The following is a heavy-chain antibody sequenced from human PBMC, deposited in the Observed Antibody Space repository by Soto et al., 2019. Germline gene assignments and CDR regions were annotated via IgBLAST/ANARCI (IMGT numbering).Heavy chain of an antibody. CDR3: ARGGYDILTGYYNRYYYYGMDV. J-gene: IGHJ6*02. CDR1: GYTFTSYD. CDR2: MNPNSGNT. V-gene: IGHV1-8*01. D-gene: IGHD3-9*01. Sequence: QVQLVQSGAEVKKPGASVKVSCKASGYTFTSYDINWVRQATGQGLEWMGWMNPNSGNTGYAQKFQGRVTMTWNTSISTVYMELSSLRSEDTAVYYCARGGYDILTGYYNRYYYYGMDVWGQGTTVIVSS.